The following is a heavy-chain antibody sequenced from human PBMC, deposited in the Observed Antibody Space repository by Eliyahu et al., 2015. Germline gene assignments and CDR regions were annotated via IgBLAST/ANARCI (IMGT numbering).Heavy chain of an antibody. V-gene: IGHV3-33*03. CDR2: KSYDGTET. CDR3: AKDKGLRSFDY. Sequence: QVQLVESGGGVVQPGTSLRLSCAASGITFSRSGMHWVRQAPGKGLEWVAFKSYDGTETYYADSVKGRFTISRDNSKNAVFLQMNSLRAEDTAIYYCAKDKGLRSFDYWGQGALVTVSS. CDR1: GITFSRSG. J-gene: IGHJ4*02.